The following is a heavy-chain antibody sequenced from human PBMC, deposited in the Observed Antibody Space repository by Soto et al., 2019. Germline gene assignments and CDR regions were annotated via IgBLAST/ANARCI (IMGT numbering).Heavy chain of an antibody. Sequence: GASVKVPCKEPADTFTRYYIQWVRQAPVHGLEWVAIITPTGGSTRFAQTLHGRITMTTATSKTTCYIELRSLRSADTAVYYCARSSGGVFGIIIEGSNWVAPWGQGSLVTVSS. D-gene: IGHD3-16*02. J-gene: IGHJ5*02. CDR3: ARSSGGVFGIIIEGSNWVAP. CDR1: ADTFTRYY. V-gene: IGHV1-46*01. CDR2: ITPTGGST.